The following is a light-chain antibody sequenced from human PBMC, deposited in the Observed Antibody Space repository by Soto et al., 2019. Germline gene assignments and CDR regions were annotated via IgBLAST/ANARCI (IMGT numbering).Light chain of an antibody. CDR2: AAS. V-gene: IGKV3-20*01. CDR3: QHYDGSLT. Sequence: IVLTQSPHTLSLSPGERASLSCRTSQTISSSYFAWYQQKPGQSPRLLVYAASIRAPGIPDRFSGSGSWADFTLTISRLEPADFAVYYCQHYDGSLTFGGGTRVEIK. CDR1: QTISSSY. J-gene: IGKJ4*01.